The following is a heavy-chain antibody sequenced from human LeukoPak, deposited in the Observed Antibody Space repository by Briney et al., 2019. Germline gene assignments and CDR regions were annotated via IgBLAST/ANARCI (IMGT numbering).Heavy chain of an antibody. D-gene: IGHD5-12*01. Sequence: SGGSLRLSCAASGFTFSTYEMNWVRQAPGKGLEWLSYISNSGGNIYYADSVKGRFTISRDNAKNSLYLQMNSLRAEDTAVYYCARDSPYGGYGTLWGQGTLVTVSS. CDR2: ISNSGGNI. V-gene: IGHV3-48*03. J-gene: IGHJ4*02. CDR3: ARDSPYGGYGTL. CDR1: GFTFSTYE.